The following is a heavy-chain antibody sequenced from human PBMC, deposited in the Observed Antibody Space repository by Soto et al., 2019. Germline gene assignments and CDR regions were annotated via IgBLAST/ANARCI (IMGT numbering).Heavy chain of an antibody. D-gene: IGHD3-9*01. CDR2: VIPIFGTA. CDR1: GGTFSSYA. CDR3: ARTEVLRYFDWLPDYYYYGMDV. Sequence: SVKVSCKASGGTFSSYAISWVRQAPGQGLEWMGGVIPIFGTANYAQKFQGRVTITADESTSTAYMELSSLRSEDTAVYYCARTEVLRYFDWLPDYYYYGMDVWGQGTTVTVSS. V-gene: IGHV1-69*13. J-gene: IGHJ6*02.